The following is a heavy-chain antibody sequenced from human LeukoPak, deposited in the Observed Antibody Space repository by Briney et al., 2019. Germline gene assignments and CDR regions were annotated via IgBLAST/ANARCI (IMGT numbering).Heavy chain of an antibody. CDR3: ARAGRYGGEDAFGI. CDR1: GGSIGSYY. CDR2: VYSSGTT. V-gene: IGHV4-59*01. Sequence: PSETLSLTCTVSGGSIGSYYWSWIRQPPGKGLEWIGYVYSSGTTNYNPSLKSRVTISVDTSKNQFSLRLNSLTAADTAVYYCARAGRYGGEDAFGIWGQGTMVTVSS. J-gene: IGHJ3*02. D-gene: IGHD4-23*01.